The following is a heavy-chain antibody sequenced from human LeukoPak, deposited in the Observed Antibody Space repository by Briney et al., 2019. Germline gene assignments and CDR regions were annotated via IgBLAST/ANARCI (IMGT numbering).Heavy chain of an antibody. Sequence: ASVKVSCKASLYTFTSYDINWVRQAAGQGLEWMGWMNTNSGNTGYAQKLQGRVTMTRSTSISTAYMELSSLTSEDTAVYYCATFLVYDGSGYYPNPLFDYRGQGTLGTVSP. D-gene: IGHD3-22*01. CDR2: MNTNSGNT. V-gene: IGHV1-8*01. CDR3: ATFLVYDGSGYYPNPLFDY. CDR1: LYTFTSYD. J-gene: IGHJ4*02.